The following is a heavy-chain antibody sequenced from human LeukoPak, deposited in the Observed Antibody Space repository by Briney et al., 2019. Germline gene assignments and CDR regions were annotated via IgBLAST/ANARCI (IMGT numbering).Heavy chain of an antibody. D-gene: IGHD3-22*01. CDR3: ARDEARYSSGYYPNWFDP. Sequence: GASVKVSCKPSGYTFSSSAISWVRQAPGQGLEWMGWISGYNGYTHYAHNLQGRVTMTTDTSTSTAYMELRSLRSDDTAVYYCARDEARYSSGYYPNWFDPWGQGTLVTVSS. J-gene: IGHJ5*02. CDR1: GYTFSSSA. CDR2: ISGYNGYT. V-gene: IGHV1-18*01.